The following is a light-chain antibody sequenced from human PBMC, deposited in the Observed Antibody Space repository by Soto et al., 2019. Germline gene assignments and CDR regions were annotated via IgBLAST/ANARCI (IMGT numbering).Light chain of an antibody. V-gene: IGLV1-44*01. J-gene: IGLJ2*01. CDR2: NTN. CDR1: NSNVGGHA. Sequence: QLVLTQPPSASGTPGQRFTISCSGTNSNVGGHAVSWYQQVPGTAPKVLIYNTNQRPSWVPDRFSGSRSGTSASLVISGLQSEDEADYYCAVWDDSLSGVLFGGGTKLTVL. CDR3: AVWDDSLSGVL.